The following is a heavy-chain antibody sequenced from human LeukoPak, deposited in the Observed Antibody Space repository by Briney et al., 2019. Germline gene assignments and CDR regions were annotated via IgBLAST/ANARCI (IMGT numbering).Heavy chain of an antibody. V-gene: IGHV4-59*12. CDR3: ARDGGYSYGYDAFDI. J-gene: IGHJ3*02. CDR2: IYYSGST. Sequence: SETLSLTCTVSGGSISSYYWSWIRQPPGKGLEWIGYIYYSGSTNYNPSLKSRVTISVDKSKNQFSLKLSSVTAADTAVYYCARDGGYSYGYDAFDIWGQGTMVTVSS. CDR1: GGSISSYY. D-gene: IGHD5-18*01.